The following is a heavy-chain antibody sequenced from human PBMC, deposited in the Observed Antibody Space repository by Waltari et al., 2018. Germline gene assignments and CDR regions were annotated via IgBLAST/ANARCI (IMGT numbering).Heavy chain of an antibody. J-gene: IGHJ4*02. D-gene: IGHD6-19*01. CDR3: ARIDGSGWYGS. Sequence: EVQMVESGGGLVQPGGSLRLSCAASGFTFSSFSMHWVRQAPGKGLEYVSAFSRDGVTTYYANSVKGRFTISRDNSKNTLYRQMGSLRAEDMAVYYCARIDGSGWYGSWGQGTLVTVSS. V-gene: IGHV3-64*01. CDR2: FSRDGVTT. CDR1: GFTFSSFS.